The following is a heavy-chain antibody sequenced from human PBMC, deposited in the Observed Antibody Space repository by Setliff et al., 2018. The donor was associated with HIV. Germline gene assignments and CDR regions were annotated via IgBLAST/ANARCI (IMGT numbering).Heavy chain of an antibody. V-gene: IGHV4-34*01. D-gene: IGHD1-26*01. J-gene: IGHJ4*02. CDR3: ARVGSYYSIDY. CDR1: GGSFTDIGGSFTDYY. CDR2: INHSGST. Sequence: PSETLSLTCAVFGGSFTDIGGSFTDYYWIWIRQPPGKGLEWIGEINHSGSTHYNPSLKSRFTISVDTSKNQFSLRLTSVTAADTAVYYCARVGSYYSIDYWGRGTLVTVSS.